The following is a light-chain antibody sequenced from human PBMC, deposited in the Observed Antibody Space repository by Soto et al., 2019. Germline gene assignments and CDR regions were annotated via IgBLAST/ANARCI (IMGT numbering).Light chain of an antibody. Sequence: QSVLTQPPSESGAPGQRVTISCKGSSSNIGAGYDVHWYQHLPGAAPKLIIYGNINRPSGVPDRFSASMSGASASLAIAGLQAEDEADYYCQSYDSSLTGWVFGGGTKLTVL. V-gene: IGLV1-40*01. CDR3: QSYDSSLTGWV. CDR2: GNI. CDR1: SSNIGAGYD. J-gene: IGLJ3*02.